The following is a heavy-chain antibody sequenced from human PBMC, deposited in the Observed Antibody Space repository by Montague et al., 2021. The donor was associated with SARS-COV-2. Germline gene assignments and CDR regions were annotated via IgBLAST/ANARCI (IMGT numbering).Heavy chain of an antibody. CDR3: ARTYYDILPNLYYFDY. J-gene: IGHJ4*02. D-gene: IGHD3-9*01. CDR1: GFSLSTSGMC. Sequence: PPLVKPTQTLTLTCTFSGFSLSTSGMCVSWIRQPPGKALEWLALIDWDDDKYYSTSLKTRLTISKDTSKNQVVLTMTNMDPVDTATYYCARTYYDILPNLYYFDYWGQGTLVTVSS. CDR2: IDWDDDK. V-gene: IGHV2-70*01.